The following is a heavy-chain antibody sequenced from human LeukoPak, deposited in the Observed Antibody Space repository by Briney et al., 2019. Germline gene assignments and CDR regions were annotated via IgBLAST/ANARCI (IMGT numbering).Heavy chain of an antibody. J-gene: IGHJ2*01. CDR2: INPDGGTT. Sequence: GASVKVSYKTSGYTFISHHLHWVRQAPGQGLEWMGVINPDGGTTIYAQNFQGRVTMTRDMSTSTVYMELTGLRSEDTAIFYCARGRFDGYYDGRGYYAWYFDLWGRGTLVTVSS. CDR1: GYTFISHH. CDR3: ARGRFDGYYDGRGYYAWYFDL. V-gene: IGHV1-46*01. D-gene: IGHD3-22*01.